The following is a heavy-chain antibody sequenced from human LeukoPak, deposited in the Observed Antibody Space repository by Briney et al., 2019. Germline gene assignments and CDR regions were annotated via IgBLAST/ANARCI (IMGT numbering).Heavy chain of an antibody. CDR2: INPSGGST. V-gene: IGHV1-46*01. CDR1: GYTFTRYY. J-gene: IGHJ4*02. Sequence: ASVKVSCKASGYTFTRYYMHWVRQAPGQGLEWMGIINPSGGSTSYAQKFQGRVTMTRDTSTSTVYMELSSLRSEDTAVYYCARDPPFIKGSGYAAGYFDYWGQGTLVTVSS. CDR3: ARDPPFIKGSGYAAGYFDY. D-gene: IGHD3-22*01.